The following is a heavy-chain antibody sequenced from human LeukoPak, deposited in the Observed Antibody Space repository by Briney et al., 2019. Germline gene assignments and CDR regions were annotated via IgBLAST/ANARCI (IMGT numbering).Heavy chain of an antibody. CDR1: GGSISSSSYY. V-gene: IGHV4-39*07. J-gene: IGHJ4*02. Sequence: SETLSLTCTLSGGSISSSSYYWGWIRQPPGKGLEWIGSIYYSGSTYYNPSLKSRVTISVDTSKNQFSLKLSSVTAADTAVYYCARDDSSGRTVDYWGQGTLVTVSS. D-gene: IGHD3-22*01. CDR2: IYYSGST. CDR3: ARDDSSGRTVDY.